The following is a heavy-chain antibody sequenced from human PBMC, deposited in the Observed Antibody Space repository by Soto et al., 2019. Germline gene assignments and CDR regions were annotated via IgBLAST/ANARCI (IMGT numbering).Heavy chain of an antibody. CDR2: IYHSGST. CDR3: ARDSRAVAGNSRMAGLGYYYYGMDV. CDR1: GGSISSSNW. J-gene: IGHJ6*02. V-gene: IGHV4-4*02. Sequence: SLTCAVSGGSISSSNWWSWVRQPPGKGLEWIGEIYHSGSTNYNPSLKSRVTISVDKSKNQFSLKLSSVTAADTAVYYCARDSRAVAGNSRMAGLGYYYYGMDVWDPGTTVTVSS. D-gene: IGHD6-19*01.